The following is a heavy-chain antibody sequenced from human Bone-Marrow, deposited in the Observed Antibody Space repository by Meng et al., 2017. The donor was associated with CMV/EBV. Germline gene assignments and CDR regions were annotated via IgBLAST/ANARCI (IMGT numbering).Heavy chain of an antibody. CDR2: INPSGGST. D-gene: IGHD6-19*01. CDR3: ARVGGEWLVLSPYFQH. V-gene: IGHV1-46*01. CDR1: GYTFTSYY. J-gene: IGHJ1*01. Sequence: ASVKVSCKASGYTFTSYYMHWVRQAPGQGLEWMGIINPSGGSTSYAQKFQGRVTMTRDTSTSTAYMELSSLRSEDTAVYYCARVGGEWLVLSPYFQHWGQGTLVTVSS.